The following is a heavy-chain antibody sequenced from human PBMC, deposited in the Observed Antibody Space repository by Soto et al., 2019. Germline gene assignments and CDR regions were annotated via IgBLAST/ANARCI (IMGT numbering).Heavy chain of an antibody. CDR1: GFTFSSYW. CDR3: ARDRLRYFDWLLNYFDY. Sequence: GGSLRLSCAASGFTFSSYWMSWVRQAPGKGLEWVANIKQDGSEKYYVDSVKGRFTISRDNAKNSLYLQMNSLRAEDTAVYYCARDRLRYFDWLLNYFDYWGQGTLVTVSS. D-gene: IGHD3-9*01. J-gene: IGHJ4*02. CDR2: IKQDGSEK. V-gene: IGHV3-7*01.